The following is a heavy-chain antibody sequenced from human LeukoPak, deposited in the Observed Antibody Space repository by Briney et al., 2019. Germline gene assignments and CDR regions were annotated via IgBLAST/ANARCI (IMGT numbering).Heavy chain of an antibody. Sequence: PGGSLRLSCAASGFTFSSYWMSWVRQAPGKGLEWVADIKEDGSEKYYVDSVKGRFTISRDNAKNTLYLQMNSLKAEDTAVYYCAKDSGHDGYAFDIWGPGTMVTVSS. D-gene: IGHD5-24*01. CDR2: IKEDGSEK. V-gene: IGHV3-7*01. CDR3: AKDSGHDGYAFDI. J-gene: IGHJ3*02. CDR1: GFTFSSYW.